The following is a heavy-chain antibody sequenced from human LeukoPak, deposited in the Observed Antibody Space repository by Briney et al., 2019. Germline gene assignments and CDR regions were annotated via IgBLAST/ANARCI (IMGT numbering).Heavy chain of an antibody. J-gene: IGHJ4*02. D-gene: IGHD6-19*01. Sequence: SETLSLTCTVPGGSVSSGSYYWSWIRQPPGKGLEWIGYIYYSGSTNYNPSLKSRVTISVDTSKNQFSLKLSSVTAADTAVYYCARGPYSSGWYGSEDFDYWGQGTLVTVSS. CDR3: ARGPYSSGWYGSEDFDY. CDR2: IYYSGST. CDR1: GGSVSSGSYY. V-gene: IGHV4-61*01.